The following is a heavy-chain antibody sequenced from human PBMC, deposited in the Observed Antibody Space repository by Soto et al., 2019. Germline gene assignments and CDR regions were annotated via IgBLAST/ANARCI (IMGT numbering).Heavy chain of an antibody. CDR2: IYSGGST. J-gene: IGHJ5*02. V-gene: IGHV3-66*01. CDR3: ARVGAVTRWFDP. CDR1: GFTVSSNY. Sequence: EVQLVESGGGLVQPGGSLRLSCATSGFTVSSNYMSWVRQAPGKGLEWVSVIYSGGSTYYADSVKGRFTISRDNSKNTLYLQMNSLRAEDTAVYYCARVGAVTRWFDPWGQGTLVTVSS. D-gene: IGHD4-17*01.